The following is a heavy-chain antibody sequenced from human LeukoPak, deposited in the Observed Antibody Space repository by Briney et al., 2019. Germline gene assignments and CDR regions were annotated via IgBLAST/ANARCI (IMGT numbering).Heavy chain of an antibody. Sequence: GGSLRLSCAASGFTFSSYAMNWVRQAPGKGLEWVSAISGSGHSTYYADSVKGRFTISRDNSKNTLYLQMNSMRTEDTAVYYCAKDRLQTDYWGQGTLVTVSS. V-gene: IGHV3-23*01. CDR3: AKDRLQTDY. D-gene: IGHD5-24*01. CDR1: GFTFSSYA. CDR2: ISGSGHST. J-gene: IGHJ4*02.